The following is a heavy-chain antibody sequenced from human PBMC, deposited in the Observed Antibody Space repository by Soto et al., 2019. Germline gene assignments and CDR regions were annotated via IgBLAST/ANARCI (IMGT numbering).Heavy chain of an antibody. V-gene: IGHV1-2*04. J-gene: IGHJ6*02. Sequence: ASVKVSCKASGYTFTGYYMHWVRQAPGQGLEWMGWINPNSGGTNYAQKFQGWVTMTRDTSISTAYMELSRLRSDDTAVYYCARDRATYYYYGMDVWGQGTTVTVSS. CDR2: INPNSGGT. CDR1: GYTFTGYY. CDR3: ARDRATYYYYGMDV.